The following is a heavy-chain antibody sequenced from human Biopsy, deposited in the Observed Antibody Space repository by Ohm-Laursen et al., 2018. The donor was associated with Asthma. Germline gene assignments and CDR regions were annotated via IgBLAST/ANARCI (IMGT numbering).Heavy chain of an antibody. V-gene: IGHV3-30*18. CDR2: ISYDGNHK. D-gene: IGHD5-12*01. Sequence: SLRLSCAASGFMFRSFGMHWVRQAPGKGLEWVAVISYDGNHKFYEDSVKGRFTISRDNSKNTLYLQMNSLRTEGTAVYYRAKRRGYSGHDNDYWGQGTLVIVSS. J-gene: IGHJ4*02. CDR1: GFMFRSFG. CDR3: AKRRGYSGHDNDY.